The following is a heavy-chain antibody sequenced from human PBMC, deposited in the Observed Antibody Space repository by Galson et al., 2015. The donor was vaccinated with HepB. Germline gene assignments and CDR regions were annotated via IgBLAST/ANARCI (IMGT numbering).Heavy chain of an antibody. CDR3: AKDPIYDYIWGSYRLATGSDY. CDR1: GFTFSSYA. Sequence: SLRLSCAASGFTFSSYAMSWVRQAPGKGLEWVSAISGSGGSTYYADSVKGRFTISRDNSKNTLYLQMNSLRAEDTAVYYCAKDPIYDYIWGSYRLATGSDYWGQGTLVTVSS. CDR2: ISGSGGST. J-gene: IGHJ4*02. V-gene: IGHV3-23*01. D-gene: IGHD3-16*02.